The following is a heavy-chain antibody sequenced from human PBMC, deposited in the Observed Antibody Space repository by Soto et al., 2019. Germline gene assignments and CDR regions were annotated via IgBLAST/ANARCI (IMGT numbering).Heavy chain of an antibody. D-gene: IGHD6-13*01. CDR1: GFTFSSYG. Sequence: GGSLRLSCAASGFTFSSYGMHWVRQAPGKGLEWVAVISYDGSNKYYADSVKGRFTISRDNSKNTLYLQMNSLRAEDTAVHYCAKDLVSGTAAGTTTISCFNYYGMDVWGQGTTVTVSS. V-gene: IGHV3-30*18. CDR3: AKDLVSGTAAGTTTISCFNYYGMDV. CDR2: ISYDGSNK. J-gene: IGHJ6*02.